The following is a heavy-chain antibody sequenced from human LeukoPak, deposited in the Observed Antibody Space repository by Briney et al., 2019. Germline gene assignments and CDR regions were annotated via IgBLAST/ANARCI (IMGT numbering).Heavy chain of an antibody. CDR1: GGTFSSHA. CDR3: ARDREMATGGFDY. CDR2: IIPILGVE. D-gene: IGHD5-24*01. Sequence: SVKVSCKTPGGTFSSHALNWVRQAPGQGLEWVGRIIPILGVENYAQKFQGGATITADKSTSTVYMELSSLTSEDTAVYYCARDREMATGGFDYWGQGTLVTVSS. J-gene: IGHJ4*02. V-gene: IGHV1-69*04.